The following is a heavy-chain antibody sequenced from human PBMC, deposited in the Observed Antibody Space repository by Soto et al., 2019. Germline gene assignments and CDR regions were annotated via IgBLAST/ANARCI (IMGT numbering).Heavy chain of an antibody. D-gene: IGHD1-7*01. Sequence: LSLTCTVAGDSISNYYWSWIRQSPGKGLEWIGCSYSSGSTNYNPSLKSRVTMSIDASKPRFSLRLRSVTAADPAVYYCARRQNWNYLFDNWGQGTLVTVSS. CDR2: SYSSGST. CDR1: GDSISNYY. J-gene: IGHJ4*02. V-gene: IGHV4-59*01. CDR3: ARRQNWNYLFDN.